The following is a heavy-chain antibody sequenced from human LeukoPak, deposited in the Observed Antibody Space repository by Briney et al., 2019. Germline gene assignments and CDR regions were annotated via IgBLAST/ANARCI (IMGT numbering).Heavy chain of an antibody. CDR3: AKDHHSSGWYGEYFDY. J-gene: IGHJ4*02. V-gene: IGHV3-30*02. D-gene: IGHD6-19*01. Sequence: GGSLRLSCAASGFTFSSYGMHWVRQAPGKGLEWVAFIRYDGSNKYYADSVKGRFTISRDNSKNTLYLQMNSLRAEDTAVYYCAKDHHSSGWYGEYFDYWGQGTLVTVSS. CDR2: IRYDGSNK. CDR1: GFTFSSYG.